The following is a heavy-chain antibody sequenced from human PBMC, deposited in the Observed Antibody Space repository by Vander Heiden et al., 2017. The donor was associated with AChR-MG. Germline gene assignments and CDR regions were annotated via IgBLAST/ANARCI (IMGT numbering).Heavy chain of an antibody. CDR1: GFSPSTSGVG. J-gene: IGHJ3*02. CDR2: IYWDDDK. CDR3: ARTYSSSSGVAFDI. D-gene: IGHD6-6*01. Sequence: QITLKESGPTLVKPTQTLTLTCTFSGFSPSTSGVGVGWIRQPPGKALEWLALIYWDDDKRYSPSLKSRLTITKDTSKNQVVLTMTNMDPVDTATYYCARTYSSSSGVAFDIWGQGTMVTVSS. V-gene: IGHV2-5*02.